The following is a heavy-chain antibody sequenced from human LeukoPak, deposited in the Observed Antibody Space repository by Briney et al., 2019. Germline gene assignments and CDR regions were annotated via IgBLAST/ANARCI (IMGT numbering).Heavy chain of an antibody. CDR2: IYYRGST. Sequence: SETLSLTCIVSGGSISSYYWSWIRQPPGKGLEWIGYIYYRGSTNYNPALKSRVTISVDTSKNQFSLKLSCVTGADTAVYYCARDRGGIWGQGTMVTVSS. J-gene: IGHJ3*02. CDR3: ARDRGGI. D-gene: IGHD3-16*01. CDR1: GGSISSYY. V-gene: IGHV4-59*01.